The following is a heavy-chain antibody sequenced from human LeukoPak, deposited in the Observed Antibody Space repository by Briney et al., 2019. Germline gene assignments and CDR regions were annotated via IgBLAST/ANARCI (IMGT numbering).Heavy chain of an antibody. CDR3: AKSAPHIVVVTAIDY. Sequence: GGSLRLSCAASGFTFSSYAMSWVRHAPGKGLEWVSAISGSGGSTYYADSVKGRFTISRDNSKNTLYLQMNSLRAEDTAVYYCAKSAPHIVVVTAIDYWGQGTLVTVFS. CDR2: ISGSGGST. CDR1: GFTFSSYA. D-gene: IGHD2-21*02. J-gene: IGHJ4*02. V-gene: IGHV3-23*01.